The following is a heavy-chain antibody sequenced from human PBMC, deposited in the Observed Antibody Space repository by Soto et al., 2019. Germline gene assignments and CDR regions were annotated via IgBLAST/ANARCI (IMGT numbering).Heavy chain of an antibody. D-gene: IGHD2-15*01. CDR1: GYTFTSYD. CDR3: AREGAATANYGMDV. J-gene: IGHJ6*02. Sequence: ASVKVSCKASGYTFTSYDINWVRQAPGQGLEWMGWVNPNSGGTNYAQKFQGWVTMTRDASISTVYMELSSLKSDDMDVYYCAREGAATANYGMDVWGQGTTVTVSS. V-gene: IGHV1-2*04. CDR2: VNPNSGGT.